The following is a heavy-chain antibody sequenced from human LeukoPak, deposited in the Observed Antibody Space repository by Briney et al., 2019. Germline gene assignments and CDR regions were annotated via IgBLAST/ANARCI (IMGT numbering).Heavy chain of an antibody. CDR3: AQDRYGSGNNWLAP. V-gene: IGHV3-30*18. CDR2: ILHDGSKT. Sequence: GGSLRLSCRASGFSFKSYAMHWVREAPGKGLEWLAFILHDGSKTYHADSINGRFTISRDNSNNTLFLQMSSLTAENTGVYYTAQDRYGSGNNWLAPWGQGTLVTVPS. J-gene: IGHJ5*02. CDR1: GFSFKSYA. D-gene: IGHD3-10*01.